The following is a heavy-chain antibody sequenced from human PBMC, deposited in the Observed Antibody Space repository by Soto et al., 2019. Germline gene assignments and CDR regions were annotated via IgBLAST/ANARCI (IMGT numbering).Heavy chain of an antibody. CDR1: GYTFSTYD. CDR2: MSPDNGHT. J-gene: IGHJ4*02. Sequence: ASVKVSCKTSGYTFSTYDINWVRQATGQGLEWMGWMSPDNGHTDYAQSLQGRVTMTTDTSTSTAYMDLRSLRSDDTAVYYCARVAPPSDYWGQGTLVTVSS. CDR3: ARVAPPSDY. V-gene: IGHV1-18*01.